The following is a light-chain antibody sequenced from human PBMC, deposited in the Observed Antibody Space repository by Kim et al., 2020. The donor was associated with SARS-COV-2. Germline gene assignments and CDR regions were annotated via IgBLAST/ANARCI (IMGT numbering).Light chain of an antibody. Sequence: SLSPGERATLSCRASQSVSSGYLAWYQQKPGQAPRLLIYGASSRASGIPDRFSGSGSGTDFTLTISRLEPEDFAVYYCQQYGGSPYTFGQGTKLEI. CDR2: GAS. J-gene: IGKJ2*01. V-gene: IGKV3-20*01. CDR1: QSVSSGY. CDR3: QQYGGSPYT.